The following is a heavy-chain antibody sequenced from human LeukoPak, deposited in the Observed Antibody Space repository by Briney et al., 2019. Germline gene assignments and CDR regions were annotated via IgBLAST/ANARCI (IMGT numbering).Heavy chain of an antibody. V-gene: IGHV4-34*01. CDR3: ARGPSGSYYGMDV. J-gene: IGHJ6*02. CDR1: GGSFSGYY. CDR2: INHSGST. Sequence: PSETLSLTCAVYGGSFSGYYWSWIRQPPGKGLEWIGEINHSGSTNYNPSLKSRVTISVDTSKNQFSLKLSSVTAADTAVYYCARGPSGSYYGMDVWGQGTTVTVSS. D-gene: IGHD1-26*01.